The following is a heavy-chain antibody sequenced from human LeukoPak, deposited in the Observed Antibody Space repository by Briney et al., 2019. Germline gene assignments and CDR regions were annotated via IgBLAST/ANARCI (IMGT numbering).Heavy chain of an antibody. Sequence: GGSLRLSCAASGFTFSDYYMSWIRLAPGKGLEWVSDISSTSIYTNYADSVKGRFTISRDNAKNSLYLQMNSLRAEDTAVYYCAREDGYSSSWYSDYWGQGTLVTVSS. CDR3: AREDGYSSSWYSDY. CDR1: GFTFSDYY. CDR2: ISSTSIYT. J-gene: IGHJ4*02. V-gene: IGHV3-11*05. D-gene: IGHD6-13*01.